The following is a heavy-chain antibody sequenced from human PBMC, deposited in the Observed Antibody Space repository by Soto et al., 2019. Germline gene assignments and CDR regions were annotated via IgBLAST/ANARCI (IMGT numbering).Heavy chain of an antibody. J-gene: IGHJ6*02. CDR2: INHSGST. Sequence: SETLSLTCAVYGGSFSGYYWSWIRQPPGKGLEWIGEINHSGSTNYNPALKRRVTISVDTSKNQFSRKLSSVTAADTAVYYCARGRRRITIFGLVITVTRDYGMDVCGQVTTVTVSS. V-gene: IGHV4-34*01. CDR1: GGSFSGYY. D-gene: IGHD3-3*01. CDR3: ARGRRRITIFGLVITVTRDYGMDV.